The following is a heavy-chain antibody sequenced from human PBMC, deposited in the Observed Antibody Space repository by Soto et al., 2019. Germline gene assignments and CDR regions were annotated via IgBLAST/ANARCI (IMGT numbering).Heavy chain of an antibody. CDR1: GGSISSGGYS. V-gene: IGHV4-30-2*01. J-gene: IGHJ3*02. CDR2: IYHSGST. Sequence: SETLSLTCAVSGGSISSGGYSWSWIRQPPGKGLEWIGYIYHSGSTYYNPSLKSRVTISVDRSKNQFSLKLSSVTAADTAVYYCARAPFRDYYDSSGYPNDAFDIWGQGTMVTVSS. CDR3: ARAPFRDYYDSSGYPNDAFDI. D-gene: IGHD3-22*01.